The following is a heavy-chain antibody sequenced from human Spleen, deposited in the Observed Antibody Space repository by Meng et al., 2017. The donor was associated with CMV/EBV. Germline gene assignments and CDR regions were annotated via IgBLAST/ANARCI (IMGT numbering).Heavy chain of an antibody. D-gene: IGHD1-1*01. CDR1: GGTFSSYA. J-gene: IGHJ4*02. V-gene: IGHV1-18*01. Sequence: ASVKVSCKASGGTFSSYAISWVRQAPGQGLEWMGWISGYDGNTYYAQKLQDRVTMTSDTSTRTAYMELRSLRSDDTAVYYCVRGRGNGDYWGQGTLVTVSS. CDR3: VRGRGNGDY. CDR2: ISGYDGNT.